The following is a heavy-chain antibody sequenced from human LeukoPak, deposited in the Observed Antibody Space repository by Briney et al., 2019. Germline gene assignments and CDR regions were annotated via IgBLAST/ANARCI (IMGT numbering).Heavy chain of an antibody. CDR1: GYTLTELS. V-gene: IGHV1-24*01. J-gene: IGHJ5*02. CDR2: FDPEDGET. CDR3: ATDRGLAGTKENWFDP. Sequence: ASVKVSCKVSGYTLTELSMHWVRQAPGKGLEWMGGFDPEDGETTYAQKFQGRVTMTEDTSTDTAYMELSSLRSEDTAVYYCATDRGLAGTKENWFDPWGQGTLVTVSS. D-gene: IGHD6-13*01.